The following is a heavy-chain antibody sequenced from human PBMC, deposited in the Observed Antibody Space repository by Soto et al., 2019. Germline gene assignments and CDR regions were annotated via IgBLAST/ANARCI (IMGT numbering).Heavy chain of an antibody. D-gene: IGHD2-15*01. V-gene: IGHV3-49*03. CDR3: TSDIVVVVAATRAFDY. CDR2: IRSKAYGGTT. CDR1: GFTFGDYA. Sequence: GGSLRLSCTAFGFTFGDYAMSWFRQAPGKGLEWVGFIRSKAYGGTTEYAASVKGRFTISRDDSKSIAYLQMNSLKTEDTAVYYCTSDIVVVVAATRAFDYWGQGTLVTVSS. J-gene: IGHJ4*02.